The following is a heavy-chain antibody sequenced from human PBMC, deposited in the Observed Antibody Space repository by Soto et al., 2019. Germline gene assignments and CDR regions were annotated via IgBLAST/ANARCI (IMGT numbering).Heavy chain of an antibody. V-gene: IGHV4-39*01. J-gene: IGHJ6*03. CDR1: GGSISSSSYY. CDR3: ASLHYDFWSGYLFDYYGSGSLDYYYMDV. CDR2: IYYSGST. D-gene: IGHD3-3*01. Sequence: SETLSLTCTVSGGSISSSSYYWGWIRQPPGKGLEWIGSIYYSGSTYYNPSLKSRVTISVDTSKNQFSLKLSSVTAADTAVYYCASLHYDFWSGYLFDYYGSGSLDYYYMDVWGKGTTVTVSS.